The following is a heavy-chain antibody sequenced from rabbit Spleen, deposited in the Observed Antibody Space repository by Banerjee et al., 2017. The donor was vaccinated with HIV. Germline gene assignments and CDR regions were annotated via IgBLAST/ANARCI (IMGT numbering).Heavy chain of an antibody. CDR1: GFSFSSNYW. D-gene: IGHD6-1*01. CDR2: IYNGDGTT. CDR3: ARTYGYGEARLDL. J-gene: IGHJ3*01. Sequence: QSLEESGGGLVQPGASLTLTCTASGFSFSSNYWICWVRQAPGKGPEWIACIYNGDGTTYYASWVNGRFTISKASSTTVTLQMTSLTAADTATYFCARTYGYGEARLDLWGPGTLVTVS. V-gene: IGHV1S40*01.